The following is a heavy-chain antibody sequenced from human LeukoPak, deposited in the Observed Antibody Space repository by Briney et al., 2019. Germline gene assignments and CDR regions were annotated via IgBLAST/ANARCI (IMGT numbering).Heavy chain of an antibody. J-gene: IGHJ4*02. Sequence: GASVKLSRNAAGYTFTSYDINMGRQATGQGLGWMGWMNPNSGNTGYAQKFQRRVTINKNTSISTAHMELSSLRSEDTAVYYCAREGEGSGYDYWGQGTLVTVSS. D-gene: IGHD3-22*01. CDR2: MNPNSGNT. CDR3: AREGEGSGYDY. V-gene: IGHV1-8*03. CDR1: GYTFTSYD.